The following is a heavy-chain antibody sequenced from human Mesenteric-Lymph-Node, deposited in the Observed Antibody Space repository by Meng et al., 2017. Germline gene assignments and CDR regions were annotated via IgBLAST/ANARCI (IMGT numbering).Heavy chain of an antibody. D-gene: IGHD1-26*01. CDR1: GFTFSNYE. J-gene: IGHJ4*02. Sequence: GESLKISCTASGFTFSNYELKWVRQAPGKGLEFVAYISNSGSHIRYADSVEGRFTISRDNAKNSLYLQMNSLRAEDTALYYCARRSGSYGLYYFDYWGQGTLVTVSS. V-gene: IGHV3-48*03. CDR3: ARRSGSYGLYYFDY. CDR2: ISNSGSHI.